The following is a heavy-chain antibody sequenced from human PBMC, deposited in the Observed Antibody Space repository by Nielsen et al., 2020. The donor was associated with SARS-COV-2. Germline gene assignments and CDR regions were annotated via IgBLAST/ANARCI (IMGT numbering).Heavy chain of an antibody. CDR1: GFTFSNPW. Sequence: GESLKISCAASGFTFSNPWMNWVRQAPGKGLEWVSSISSSSSYIYYADSVKGRFTISRDNSKNILYLQMNNLRAEDAAVYYCAKDGAYYGVRGVVHFGYWGRGTLVTVSS. J-gene: IGHJ4*02. CDR3: AKDGAYYGVRGVVHFGY. D-gene: IGHD3-10*01. V-gene: IGHV3-21*01. CDR2: ISSSSSYI.